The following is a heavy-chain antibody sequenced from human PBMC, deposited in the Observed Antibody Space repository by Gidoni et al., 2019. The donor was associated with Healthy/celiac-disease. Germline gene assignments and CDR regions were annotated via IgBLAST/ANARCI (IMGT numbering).Heavy chain of an antibody. D-gene: IGHD2-2*01. Sequence: QVQLVQSGAEVKKPGASVKVSCKASGYTFTSYGISWVRQAPGQGLEWMGWISAYNGNTNYAQKLQGRVTMTTDTATSTAYMELRSLRSDDTAVYYCARDSPGSTSWGYYYYYGMDVWGQGTTVTVSS. CDR2: ISAYNGNT. V-gene: IGHV1-18*04. J-gene: IGHJ6*02. CDR1: GYTFTSYG. CDR3: ARDSPGSTSWGYYYYYGMDV.